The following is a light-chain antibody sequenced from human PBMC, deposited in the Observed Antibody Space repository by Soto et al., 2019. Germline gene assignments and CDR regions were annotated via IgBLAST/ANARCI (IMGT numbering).Light chain of an antibody. CDR2: EVS. CDR1: SSDVGGYNY. J-gene: IGLJ1*01. V-gene: IGLV2-14*03. Sequence: QSALTQPASVSGSPGQSITISCTGTSSDVGGYNYVSWYQQHPDKAPKLMIYEVSNRPSGVSNRFSCSKSGNTASLTISGLQAEDEADYYCSSYTSSSPLGYVFGTGTKVTVL. CDR3: SSYTSSSPLGYV.